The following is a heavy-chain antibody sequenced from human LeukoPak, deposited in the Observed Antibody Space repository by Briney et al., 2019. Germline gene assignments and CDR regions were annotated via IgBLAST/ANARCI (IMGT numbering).Heavy chain of an antibody. CDR1: GGSFSGYY. J-gene: IGHJ6*03. D-gene: IGHD5-12*01. Sequence: SETLSLTCAVYGGSFSGYYWSWIRQPPGKGLEWIGEINHSGSTNYNPSLKSRVTISVDTSKNQFSLKLSSVTAADTAVYYCARARSGYDYYYYYYMDVWGKGTTVTISS. CDR2: INHSGST. CDR3: ARARSGYDYYYYYYMDV. V-gene: IGHV4-34*01.